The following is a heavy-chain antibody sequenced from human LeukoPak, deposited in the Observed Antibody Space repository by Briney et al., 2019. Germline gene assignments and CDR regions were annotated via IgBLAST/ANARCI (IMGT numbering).Heavy chain of an antibody. CDR3: ARVTESRQYYDILTAIWGYYYYMDV. D-gene: IGHD3-9*01. V-gene: IGHV4-59*01. Sequence: SETLSLTCTVSGAYISTYYWNWIRQPAGKGLEWIGYIYYSGSTNYNPSLKSRVTISVDTSKNQFSLKLSSVTAADTAVYYCARVTESRQYYDILTAIWGYYYYMDVWGKGTTVTVSS. CDR1: GAYISTYY. CDR2: IYYSGST. J-gene: IGHJ6*03.